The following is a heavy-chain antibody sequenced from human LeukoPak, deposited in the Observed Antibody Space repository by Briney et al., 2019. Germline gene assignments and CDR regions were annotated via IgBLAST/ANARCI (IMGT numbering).Heavy chain of an antibody. D-gene: IGHD3-22*01. J-gene: IGHJ4*02. V-gene: IGHV4-39*01. CDR1: GGSIISSSYY. CDR3: ARISRGYYYGWLWYYFDY. Sequence: NPSETLSLTCTVSGGSIISSSYYWGWIRQPPGKGLEWIGSIYYSGSTYYNPSLKSRVTISVDASKNQFSLKLSSVTAADTAVYYCARISRGYYYGWLWYYFDYWSQGTLVTVSS. CDR2: IYYSGST.